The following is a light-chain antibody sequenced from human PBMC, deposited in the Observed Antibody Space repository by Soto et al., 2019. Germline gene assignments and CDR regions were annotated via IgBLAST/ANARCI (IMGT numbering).Light chain of an antibody. V-gene: IGLV1-44*01. J-gene: IGLJ1*01. Sequence: QSVLTQAPSASGTPGQRVTISCSGSSSNIGSNPVNWYQQLPGTAPKLLIYINNQRPSGVPDRFSGSKPGTSASLAISGLQSEDEAHYYCAAWDDSLNGSVFGTGTKVTVL. CDR3: AAWDDSLNGSV. CDR1: SSNIGSNP. CDR2: INN.